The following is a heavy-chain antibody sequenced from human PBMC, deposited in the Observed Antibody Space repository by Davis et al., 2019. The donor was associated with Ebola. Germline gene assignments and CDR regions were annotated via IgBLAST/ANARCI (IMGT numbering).Heavy chain of an antibody. CDR2: INPNSGGT. V-gene: IGHV1-2*02. Sequence: APVKVSCKASGYTFTGYYMHWVRQAPGQGLEWMGWINPNSGGTNYAQKFQGRVTMTRDTSISTAYMELSRLRSDDTAVYYCAREGSIRFLEWLSSNAFDIWGQGTMVTVSS. J-gene: IGHJ3*02. D-gene: IGHD3-3*01. CDR1: GYTFTGYY. CDR3: AREGSIRFLEWLSSNAFDI.